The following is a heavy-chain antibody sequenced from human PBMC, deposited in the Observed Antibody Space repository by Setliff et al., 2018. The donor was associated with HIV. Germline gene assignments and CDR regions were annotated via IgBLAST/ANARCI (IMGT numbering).Heavy chain of an antibody. D-gene: IGHD3-22*01. CDR1: QYNFTNSW. CDR3: ATSPFSGYQSNSGY. CDR2: IDPGDSYT. Sequence: GESLKISCTGSQYNFTNSWINWVRQMPGKGLEWVGRIDPGDSYTRYSPSFRGHVTISADKSINAAYLQWNSLKASDAAIYYCATSPFSGYQSNSGYWGQGTLVTVSS. J-gene: IGHJ4*02. V-gene: IGHV5-10-1*01.